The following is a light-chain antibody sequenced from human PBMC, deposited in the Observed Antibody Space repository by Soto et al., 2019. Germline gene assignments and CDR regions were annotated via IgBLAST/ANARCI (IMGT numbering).Light chain of an antibody. J-gene: IGKJ1*01. V-gene: IGKV1-5*03. CDR3: QQYLSYPWT. Sequence: DIQMTQSPSTLSASVGDTVIITCRASQTINRWLACYQQKSGKAPKVLIYMTSNLERGAPSRFTGSGSGTEFTLTISNLQPDDFATYYCQQYLSYPWTFGQGTKVEIK. CDR2: MTS. CDR1: QTINRW.